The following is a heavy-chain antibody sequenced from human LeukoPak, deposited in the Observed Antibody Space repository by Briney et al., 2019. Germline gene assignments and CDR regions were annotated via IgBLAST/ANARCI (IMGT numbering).Heavy chain of an antibody. CDR2: ISGSGGST. J-gene: IGHJ4*02. D-gene: IGHD2-2*01. CDR3: AKGWVYCSSTSCPYYFDY. Sequence: GGSLRLSCAASGFTFSSYAMSWVRQAPGKGLEWVSAISGSGGSTYYADSVKGRFTISRDNSENTLYLQMNSLRAEDTAVYYCAKGWVYCSSTSCPYYFDYWGQGTLVTVSS. V-gene: IGHV3-23*01. CDR1: GFTFSSYA.